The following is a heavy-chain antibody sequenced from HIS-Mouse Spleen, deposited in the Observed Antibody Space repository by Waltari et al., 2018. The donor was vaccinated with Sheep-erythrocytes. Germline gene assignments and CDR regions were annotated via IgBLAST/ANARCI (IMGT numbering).Heavy chain of an antibody. CDR3: AKDLNWGSYYYGMDV. CDR1: GFTFSSYA. CDR2: ISGSGGST. V-gene: IGHV3-23*01. Sequence: EVQLLESGGGLVQPGGSLRLSCAASGFTFSSYAMSWVRQAPGKGVEGFAAISGSGGSTYYADSVKGRFTISRDNSKNTLYLQMNSLRAEDTAVYYCAKDLNWGSYYYGMDVWGQGTTVTVSS. D-gene: IGHD7-27*01. J-gene: IGHJ6*02.